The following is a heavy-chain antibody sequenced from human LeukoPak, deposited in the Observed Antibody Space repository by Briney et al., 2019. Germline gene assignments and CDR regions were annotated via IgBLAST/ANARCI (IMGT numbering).Heavy chain of an antibody. J-gene: IGHJ6*03. Sequence: ASVKVSCKASGYTFTGYYMHWVRQAPGQGLEWMGWINPNSGGTNYAQKFQGRVTMTRDTSISTAYMELSRLRSDDTVVYYCARDHGLDGQLLSYYYYYYMDVWGKGTTVTVSS. V-gene: IGHV1-2*02. CDR3: ARDHGLDGQLLSYYYYYYMDV. CDR1: GYTFTGYY. CDR2: INPNSGGT. D-gene: IGHD2-2*01.